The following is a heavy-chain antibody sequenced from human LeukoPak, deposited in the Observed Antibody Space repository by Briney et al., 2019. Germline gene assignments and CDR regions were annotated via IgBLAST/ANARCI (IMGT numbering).Heavy chain of an antibody. CDR3: ARNYYDSSGYYIDQFYFDS. CDR2: IFYTGNT. D-gene: IGHD3-22*01. V-gene: IGHV4-39*07. Sequence: PSETLPLTCTVSGGSITSSNFYWGWIRQPPGKGLEGIGRIFYTGNTYYQPSLRGRLSISLDTSNNLFSLRLNSVTAADTAVYYCARNYYDSSGYYIDQFYFDSWGQGTLVTVSS. CDR1: GGSITSSNFY. J-gene: IGHJ4*02.